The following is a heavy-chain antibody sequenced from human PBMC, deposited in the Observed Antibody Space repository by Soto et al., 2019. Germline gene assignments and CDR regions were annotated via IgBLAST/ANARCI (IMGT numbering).Heavy chain of an antibody. CDR3: ARRAVWYFDL. J-gene: IGHJ2*01. V-gene: IGHV2-5*02. CDR2: IYWDDDK. Sequence: QITLKESGPTLVKPTQTLTLTCTFSGFSLSTIGVGVGWIRQPPGKALEWLAVIYWDDDKRYSPSLKSRLTISKGTSKNQVVLTVTNMDPVDTATYYCARRAVWYFDLWGRGTLVTVSS. CDR1: GFSLSTIGVG.